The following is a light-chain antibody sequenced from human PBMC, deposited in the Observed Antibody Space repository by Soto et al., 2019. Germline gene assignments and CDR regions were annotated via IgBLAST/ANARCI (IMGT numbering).Light chain of an antibody. CDR3: QSYDYILTASV. CDR1: SSSIGAGYE. J-gene: IGLJ3*02. CDR2: GNG. V-gene: IGLV1-40*01. Sequence: QSALTQPPSVSGAPGQRVTISCSGTSSSIGAGYEVHWYHQLPGTAPKLVVSGNGNRPSGVPDRLSASKSGTSASLAITGLQAEDEGHYYCQSYDYILTASVFGGGTKLTVL.